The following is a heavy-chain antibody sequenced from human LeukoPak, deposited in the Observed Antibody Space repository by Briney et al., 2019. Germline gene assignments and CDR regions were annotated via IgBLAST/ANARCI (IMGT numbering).Heavy chain of an antibody. CDR3: ARGKDYDYVWGRVRYYYYMDV. V-gene: IGHV4-39*07. D-gene: IGHD3-16*01. CDR2: IAYSGTT. Sequence: SETLSLTCTVAGGSISSSSYYWAWIRQPPGKGLEWVGSIAYSGTTYYNPSLKSRVTISVDTSKNQFSLKLSSVTAADTAVYYCARGKDYDYVWGRVRYYYYMDVWGKGTTVTISS. CDR1: GGSISSSSYY. J-gene: IGHJ6*03.